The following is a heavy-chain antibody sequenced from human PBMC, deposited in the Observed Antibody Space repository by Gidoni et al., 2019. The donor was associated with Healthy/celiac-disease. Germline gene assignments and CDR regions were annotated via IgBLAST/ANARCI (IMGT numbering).Heavy chain of an antibody. D-gene: IGHD5-12*01. V-gene: IGHV4-34*01. J-gene: IGHJ5*02. CDR2: INHSGST. Sequence: QVQLQQWGAGLLKPSETLSLTCAVYGGSFTGYYWSWIRQPPGKGLEWIGEINHSGSTNYNPSLKSRVTISVDTSKNQFSLKLSSVTAADTAVYYCARGPLGDGYNHRWFDPWGQGTLVTVSS. CDR1: GGSFTGYY. CDR3: ARGPLGDGYNHRWFDP.